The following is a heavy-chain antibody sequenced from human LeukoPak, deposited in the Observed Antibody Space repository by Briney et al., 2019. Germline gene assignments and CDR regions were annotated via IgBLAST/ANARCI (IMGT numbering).Heavy chain of an antibody. CDR1: GFTVSSNY. CDR2: IYSGGST. D-gene: IGHD3-22*01. CDR3: AKGTYYYDSSGYRNYFDP. V-gene: IGHV3-66*01. Sequence: GGSLRLSCAASGFTVSSNYMSWVRQAPGKGLEWVSVIYSGGSTYYADSVKGRFTISRDNSKNTLYLQMNSLRAEDTAVYYCAKGTYYYDSSGYRNYFDPWGQGTLVTVSS. J-gene: IGHJ5*02.